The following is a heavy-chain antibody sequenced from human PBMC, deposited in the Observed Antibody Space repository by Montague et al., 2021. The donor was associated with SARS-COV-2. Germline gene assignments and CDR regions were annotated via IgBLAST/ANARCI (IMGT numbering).Heavy chain of an antibody. Sequence: TLSLTCTVSGGSISSGGYCWSWIRQHPGTGLEWIGYIYYSGSTYYNPSLKSRVTISVDTSKNQFSLKLSSVTAADTAVYYCARAPTIFGVVITNFDYWGQGTLVTVSS. CDR2: IYYSGST. CDR3: ARAPTIFGVVITNFDY. V-gene: IGHV4-31*03. CDR1: GGSISSGGYC. D-gene: IGHD3-3*01. J-gene: IGHJ4*02.